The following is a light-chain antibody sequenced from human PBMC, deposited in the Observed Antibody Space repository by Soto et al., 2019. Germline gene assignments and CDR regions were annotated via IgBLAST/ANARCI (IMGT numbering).Light chain of an antibody. J-gene: IGKJ1*01. CDR3: QQFGTSPKT. V-gene: IGKV3-15*01. Sequence: EVVLTQSPATLSLSPGERAALSCRASQSVSSDLAWYHQKPGQAPRLLIYGASTRATGIPARFSGSGSGTEFTLTINSLQSEDFAVYYCQQFGTSPKTFGQGTKVDI. CDR2: GAS. CDR1: QSVSSD.